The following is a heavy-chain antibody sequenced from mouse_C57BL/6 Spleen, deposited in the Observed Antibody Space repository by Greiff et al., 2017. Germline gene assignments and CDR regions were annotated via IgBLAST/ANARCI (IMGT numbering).Heavy chain of an antibody. D-gene: IGHD1-1*01. CDR3: AREGPTVAPYWYFDV. J-gene: IGHJ1*03. CDR2: ISYDGSN. Sequence: EVQLVESGPGLVKPSQSLSLTCSVTGYSITSGYYWNWIRQFPGNKLEWMGYISYDGSNNYNPSLKNRISITRDTSKNQFFLKLNSVTTEDTATYYCAREGPTVAPYWYFDVWGTGTTVTVSS. CDR1: GYSITSGYY. V-gene: IGHV3-6*01.